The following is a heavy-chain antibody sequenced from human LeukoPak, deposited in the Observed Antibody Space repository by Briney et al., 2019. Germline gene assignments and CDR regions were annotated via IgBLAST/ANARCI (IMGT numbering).Heavy chain of an antibody. D-gene: IGHD3-22*01. CDR2: ISFSSSHI. CDR3: ARALSYDSSGYYPFDY. J-gene: IGHJ4*02. V-gene: IGHV3-21*01. CDR1: GFTFSSYS. Sequence: GGSLRLSCAASGFTFSSYSMNWVRQAPGKGLEWVSSISFSSSHIYYADSVKGRFTISRDNAKNSLYLQMNSLRAEDTAVYYCARALSYDSSGYYPFDYWGQGTLVTVSS.